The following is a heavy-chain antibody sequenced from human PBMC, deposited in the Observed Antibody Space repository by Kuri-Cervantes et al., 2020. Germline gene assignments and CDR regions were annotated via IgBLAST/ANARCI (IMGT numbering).Heavy chain of an antibody. D-gene: IGHD6-19*01. CDR2: ISSSGSTI. Sequence: GESRKISCAASGFTFSTYWMSWVRQAPGKGLEWVSCISSSGSTIYYADSVKGRFTISRDNAKNSLYLQMNSLRAEDTALYYCAKEGGVAGTFNYWGQGTLVTVSS. CDR1: GFTFSTYW. V-gene: IGHV3-48*04. J-gene: IGHJ4*02. CDR3: AKEGGVAGTFNY.